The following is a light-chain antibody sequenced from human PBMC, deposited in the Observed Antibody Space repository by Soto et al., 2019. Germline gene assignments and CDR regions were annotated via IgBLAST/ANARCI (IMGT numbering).Light chain of an antibody. CDR3: QQTYSTPRT. Sequence: DIQMTHSPSSLSASVGDRVTITCRASQSISSYLNWYQHKRAKVPELLTYAASSLQSGVPSRFSGRGSAKDFTHTISSLQSEDSATYYCQQTYSTPRTCGAGTMVEIX. CDR1: QSISSY. CDR2: AAS. V-gene: IGKV1-39*01. J-gene: IGKJ4*01.